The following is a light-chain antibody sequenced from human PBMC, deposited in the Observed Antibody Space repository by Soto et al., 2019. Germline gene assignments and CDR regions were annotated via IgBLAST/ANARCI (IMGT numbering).Light chain of an antibody. J-gene: IGKJ4*01. CDR3: QQYGNSPPT. V-gene: IGKV3-20*01. CDR1: QSLRSTY. CDR2: GAS. Sequence: EIVLTQSPGTLSLSPGERATLSCRASQSLRSTYLAWYQQKPGQAPRLLIYGASSRATGIPDRFSGSGSATDFTLTISRLEPEDFAVYDCQQYGNSPPTFGGGTKVEIK.